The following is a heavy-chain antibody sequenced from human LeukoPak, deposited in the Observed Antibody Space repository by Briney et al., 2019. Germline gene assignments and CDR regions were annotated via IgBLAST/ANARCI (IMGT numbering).Heavy chain of an antibody. CDR2: IYYSGST. J-gene: IGHJ4*02. D-gene: IGHD3-9*01. CDR1: GGSISSSSYY. CDR3: ASGRYFDWLFPTG. V-gene: IGHV4-39*01. Sequence: SSETLSLTCTVSGGSISSSSYYWGWIRQPPGKGLEWIGSIYYSGSTYYNPSLKSRVTISVDTSKNQFSLKLSSVTAADTAVYYCASGRYFDWLFPTGWGQGALVTVSS.